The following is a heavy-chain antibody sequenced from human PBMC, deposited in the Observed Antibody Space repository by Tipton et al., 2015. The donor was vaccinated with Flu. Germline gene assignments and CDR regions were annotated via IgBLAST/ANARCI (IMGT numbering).Heavy chain of an antibody. CDR2: TYYSGYT. J-gene: IGHJ5*02. CDR1: GGSISSFY. Sequence: TLSLTCTVSGGSISSFYWSWIRQPPGKGLEWIGYTYYSGYTKYNPSLKSRVTISVDTSKNQFSLKLSSVTAADTAVYYCARVIIVGATGAELFDLWGQGSLVTVSS. D-gene: IGHD1-26*01. CDR3: ARVIIVGATGAELFDL. V-gene: IGHV4-59*01.